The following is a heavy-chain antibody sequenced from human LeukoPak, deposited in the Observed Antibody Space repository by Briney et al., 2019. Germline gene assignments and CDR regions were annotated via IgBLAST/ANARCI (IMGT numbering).Heavy chain of an antibody. V-gene: IGHV3-30*03. CDR3: AREQIYYMDV. Sequence: GSLRLSCAASGLTFSSYSMNWVRQAPGKGLEWVALISYDGSIKYYADSVKGRFTFSRENSNNTVYLQMNSLRPEDTAVYYCAREQIYYMDVWGKGTTVTVSS. J-gene: IGHJ6*03. CDR1: GLTFSSYS. CDR2: ISYDGSIK.